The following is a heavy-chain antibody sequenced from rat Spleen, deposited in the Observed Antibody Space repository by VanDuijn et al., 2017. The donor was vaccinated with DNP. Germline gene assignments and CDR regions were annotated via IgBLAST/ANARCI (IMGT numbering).Heavy chain of an antibody. CDR2: ISATGGST. Sequence: EVQLVESGGGLLQPGRSLKLSCAPSGFTFSDYNMAWVRQAPKKGLEWVASISATGGSTSYRDSVKVRFTISRDNARSTLYLQMDSLRSEDTATYYCTTDFERGYWGQGVMVTVSS. J-gene: IGHJ2*01. V-gene: IGHV5S10*01. CDR1: GFTFSDYN. D-gene: IGHD1-11*01. CDR3: TTDFERGY.